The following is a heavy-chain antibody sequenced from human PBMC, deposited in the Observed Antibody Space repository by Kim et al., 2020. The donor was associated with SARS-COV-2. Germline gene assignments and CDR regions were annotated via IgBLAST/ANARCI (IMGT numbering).Heavy chain of an antibody. J-gene: IGHJ4*02. CDR2: ISYDGSNK. CDR1: GFTFSSYG. CDR3: AKPLAYYYDSSGYQY. Sequence: GGSLRLSCAASGFTFSSYGMHWVRQAPGKGLEWVAVISYDGSNKYYADSVKGRFTISRDNSKNTLYLQMNSLRAEDTAVYYCAKPLAYYYDSSGYQYWGQGTLVTVSS. V-gene: IGHV3-30*18. D-gene: IGHD3-22*01.